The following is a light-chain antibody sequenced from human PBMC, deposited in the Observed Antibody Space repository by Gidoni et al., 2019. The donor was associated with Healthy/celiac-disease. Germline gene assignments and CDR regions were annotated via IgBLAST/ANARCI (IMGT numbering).Light chain of an antibody. CDR1: QSVSSSY. CDR2: GAS. J-gene: IGKJ2*01. CDR3: QQYGSSSYT. Sequence: EFLLTQSPGTLSLSPGERATLSCRASQSVSSSYLAWYQQKPGQAPRLIIYGASSRATGIPDRFSGRGSGTDFTLTISRLEPEDVAVYYCQQYGSSSYTFGQGTKLEIK. V-gene: IGKV3-20*01.